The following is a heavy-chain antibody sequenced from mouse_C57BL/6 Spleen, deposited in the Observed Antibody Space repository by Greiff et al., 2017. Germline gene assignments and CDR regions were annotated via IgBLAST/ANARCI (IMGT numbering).Heavy chain of an antibody. D-gene: IGHD1-1*01. Sequence: VQLQQSGPELVKPGASVKISCKASGYSFTGYYMNWVKQSPEKSLEWIGEINPSTGGTTYNQKFKAKATLTVDKSSSTAYMQLKSLTSEDSAVYYCARRHYYGSSYAMDYWGQGTSVTVSS. CDR1: GYSFTGYY. CDR2: INPSTGGT. CDR3: ARRHYYGSSYAMDY. V-gene: IGHV1-42*01. J-gene: IGHJ4*01.